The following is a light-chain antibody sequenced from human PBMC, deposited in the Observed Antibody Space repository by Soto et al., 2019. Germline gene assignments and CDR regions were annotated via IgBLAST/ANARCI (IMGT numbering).Light chain of an antibody. V-gene: IGKV1-8*01. J-gene: IGKJ1*01. CDR1: QGISSY. CDR2: AAS. Sequence: AIRMTQSPSSFSASTGDRVTITCRASQGISSYLAWYQQKPGKAPKLLIYAASTLQSGVPSRFSGSVSGTDFTLTSSRMQSEDFATYYWQQYYRYPLTFGQGTKVEIK. CDR3: QQYYRYPLT.